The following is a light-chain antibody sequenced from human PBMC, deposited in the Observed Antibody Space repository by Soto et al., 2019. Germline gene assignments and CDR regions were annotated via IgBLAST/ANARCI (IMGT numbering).Light chain of an antibody. CDR3: KQSYRTPYT. V-gene: IGKV1-39*01. Sequence: TQMTQSPSSLSASVGDRVTITCRASQVIDIYLSWYQQKPGKVPKLLIYDESTLQSGVPSRFSGSGSGTDFTLTINNLQPEDFSTYYCKQSYRTPYTFGQGTKV. CDR2: DES. J-gene: IGKJ2*01. CDR1: QVIDIY.